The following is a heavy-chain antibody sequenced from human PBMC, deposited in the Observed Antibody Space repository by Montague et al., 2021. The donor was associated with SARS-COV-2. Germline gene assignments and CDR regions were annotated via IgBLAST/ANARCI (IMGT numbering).Heavy chain of an antibody. CDR2: IKQDGSEK. CDR3: ASRYCSGPRCYSGTYYYFDS. V-gene: IGHV3-7*01. J-gene: IGHJ4*02. D-gene: IGHD2-2*02. Sequence: SLRLSCAASGFTFSSYWMTWVRQAPGKGLEWVANIKQDGSEKYYVDSVKGRFTISRDNAKNSLYLQMDSLRAEDTAVYYCASRYCSGPRCYSGTYYYFDSWGQGALVTVSS. CDR1: GFTFSSYW.